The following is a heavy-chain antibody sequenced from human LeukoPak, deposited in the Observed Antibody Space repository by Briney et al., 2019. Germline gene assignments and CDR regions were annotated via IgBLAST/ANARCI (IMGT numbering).Heavy chain of an antibody. CDR2: TNPGDSDT. Sequence: PGESLKISSKGSGYSFTTYWIGCDRQMPGKGLEWMGITNPGDSDTRYSPSFQGQVTISADNSISTAYLQWSSLKASDTAMYYCARTGTYAEFDYWGQGSLVTVSS. CDR1: GYSFTTYW. V-gene: IGHV5-51*03. D-gene: IGHD6-13*01. J-gene: IGHJ4*02. CDR3: ARTGTYAEFDY.